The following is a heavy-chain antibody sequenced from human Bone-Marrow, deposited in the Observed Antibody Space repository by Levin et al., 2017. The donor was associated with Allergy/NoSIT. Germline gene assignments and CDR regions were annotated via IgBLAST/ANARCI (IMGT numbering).Heavy chain of an antibody. CDR2: INHSGST. CDR3: ARGGSVQLWFFDAFDI. CDR1: GGSFSGYY. Sequence: SETLSLTCAVYGGSFSGYYWSWIRQPPGKGLEWIGEINHSGSTNYNPSLKSRVTISVDTSKNQFSLKLSSVTAADTAVYYCARGGSVQLWFFDAFDIWGQGTMVTVSS. D-gene: IGHD5-18*01. V-gene: IGHV4-34*01. J-gene: IGHJ3*02.